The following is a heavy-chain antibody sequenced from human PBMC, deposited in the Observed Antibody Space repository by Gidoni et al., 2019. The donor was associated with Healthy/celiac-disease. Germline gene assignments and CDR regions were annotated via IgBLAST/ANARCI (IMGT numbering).Heavy chain of an antibody. J-gene: IGHJ5*02. CDR2: IIPIFGTA. D-gene: IGHD4-4*01. CDR1: GGPFSSYA. CDR3: ASPLGLQGWFDP. V-gene: IGHV1-69*01. Sequence: QVQLVQSGAEVKKPGSSVKVSCKAPGGPFSSYAISWVRPAPGQGLEWMGGIIPIFGTANYAQKFQGRVTITADESTSTAYMELSSLRSEDTAVYYCASPLGLQGWFDPWGQGTLVTVSS.